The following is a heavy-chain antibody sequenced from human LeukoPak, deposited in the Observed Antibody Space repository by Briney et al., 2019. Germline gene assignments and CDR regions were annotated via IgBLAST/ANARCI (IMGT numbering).Heavy chain of an antibody. D-gene: IGHD2-15*01. CDR2: IIPILGIA. Sequence: ASVKVSCKASGGTFSSYTISWVRQAPGQGLEWMGRIIPILGIANYAQKFQGRVTITTDESTSTAYMELSSLRSEDTAVYYCATDYCSGGSCHDYWGQGTLVTVSS. J-gene: IGHJ4*02. CDR3: ATDYCSGGSCHDY. CDR1: GGTFSSYT. V-gene: IGHV1-69*16.